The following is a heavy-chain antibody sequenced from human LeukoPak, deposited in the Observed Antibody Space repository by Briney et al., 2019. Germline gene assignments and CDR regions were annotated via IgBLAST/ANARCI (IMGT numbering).Heavy chain of an antibody. CDR3: ARGADTCGGDCYNY. D-gene: IGHD2-21*02. CDR2: ISYSGTT. Sequence: SETLSLTCTVSGGSISNYYWSWIRQPPRKGLEWIGYISYSGTTNYNPSLKSRVTISVQTSKNQLSLKLSSVTAADTAVYYCARGADTCGGDCYNYWGQGILVTVSS. V-gene: IGHV4-59*01. CDR1: GGSISNYY. J-gene: IGHJ4*02.